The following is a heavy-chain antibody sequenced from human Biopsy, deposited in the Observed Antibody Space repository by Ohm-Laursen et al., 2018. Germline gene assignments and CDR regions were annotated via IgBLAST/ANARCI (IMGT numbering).Heavy chain of an antibody. CDR1: GFSFSDYG. CDR2: IWYDGTNK. D-gene: IGHD3-10*01. J-gene: IGHJ6*02. V-gene: IGHV3-33*06. Sequence: SLRLSCAASGFSFSDYGMHWVRQAPGRGLERVAVIWYDGTNKYYAESVEGRFTISRDNSKNMVYLQMGSLTVEDTAVYYCAKVHGSGYYYYSMDVWGQGTTVSVS. CDR3: AKVHGSGYYYYSMDV.